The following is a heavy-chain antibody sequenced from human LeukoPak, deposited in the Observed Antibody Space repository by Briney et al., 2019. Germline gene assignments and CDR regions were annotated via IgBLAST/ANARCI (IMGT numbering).Heavy chain of an antibody. J-gene: IGHJ4*02. V-gene: IGHV3-23*01. CDR1: GFTFSNYV. Sequence: PGGSLRLSCAASGFTFSNYVMIWVPQAPGKGLEWVSAITGSSDSTYYADSVKGRFTSSRDNSKSTLFLQMNSLRAEDTAIYYCAKGSSNSRPYYFDYWGQGTLATVSS. CDR2: ITGSSDST. CDR3: AKGSSNSRPYYFDY. D-gene: IGHD1-1*01.